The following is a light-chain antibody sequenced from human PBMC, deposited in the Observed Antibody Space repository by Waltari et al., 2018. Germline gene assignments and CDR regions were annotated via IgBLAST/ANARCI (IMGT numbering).Light chain of an antibody. Sequence: QSALTQPASVSGSPGQSITIPCTGTSRDVGGYDYFSWYQQHSGKAPKLIIFNVKNRPSGVSTRFSGSKSGNTASLTISGLQAEDEAHYYCNSYTSSASRVFGGGTKLTVL. CDR1: SRDVGGYDY. CDR3: NSYTSSASRV. J-gene: IGLJ3*02. CDR2: NVK. V-gene: IGLV2-14*03.